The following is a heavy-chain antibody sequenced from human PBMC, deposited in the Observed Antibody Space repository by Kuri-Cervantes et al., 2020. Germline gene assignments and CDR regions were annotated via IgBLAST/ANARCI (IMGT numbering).Heavy chain of an antibody. V-gene: IGHV4-34*01. CDR2: INHSGST. J-gene: IGHJ6*03. CDR3: AREKGVVVVAATSGTPVRLDYYYYMDV. D-gene: IGHD2-15*01. CDR1: GGSTTNYY. Sequence: GSLRLSCTVSGGSTTNYYWNWIRQPPGKELEWIGEINHSGSTNYNPSLKSRVTISVDTSKNQFSLKLSSVTAADTAVYYCAREKGVVVVAATSGTPVRLDYYYYMDVWGKGTTVTVSS.